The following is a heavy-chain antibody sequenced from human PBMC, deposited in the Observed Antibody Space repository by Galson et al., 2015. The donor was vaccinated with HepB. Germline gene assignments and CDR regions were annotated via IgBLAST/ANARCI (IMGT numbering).Heavy chain of an antibody. Sequence: SLRLSCAISGFTFSTYSMTWVRQAPGKGLEGVANIKEDGSETYYVDSVKGRFTISRDNAKNSLFLQMNSLRAEDTAMYYCATGRSAAYWGQGTLVIVSS. CDR1: GFTFSTYS. CDR2: IKEDGSET. V-gene: IGHV3-7*01. J-gene: IGHJ4*02. CDR3: ATGRSAAY. D-gene: IGHD3-3*01.